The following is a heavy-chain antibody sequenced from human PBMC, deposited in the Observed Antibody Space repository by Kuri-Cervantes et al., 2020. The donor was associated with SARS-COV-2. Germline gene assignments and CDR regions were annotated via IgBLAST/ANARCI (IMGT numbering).Heavy chain of an antibody. CDR3: ARDLQRGTFDI. CDR1: GYAFTSYY. D-gene: IGHD1-14*01. CDR2: INPSGGST. V-gene: IGHV1-46*01. Sequence: ASVKVSCKASGYAFTSYYMHWVRQAPGQGLEWMGIINPSGGSTSYAQKFQGRVTMTRDTSTSTVYMELSSLRSEDTAVYYCARDLQRGTFDIWGQGTMVTVSS. J-gene: IGHJ3*02.